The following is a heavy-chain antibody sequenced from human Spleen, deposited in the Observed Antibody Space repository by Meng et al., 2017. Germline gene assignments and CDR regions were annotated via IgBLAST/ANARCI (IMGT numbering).Heavy chain of an antibody. CDR3: ARVASTWSSEFFQH. V-gene: IGHV1-8*02. CDR1: GYTFTNYD. D-gene: IGHD6-13*01. J-gene: IGHJ1*01. Sequence: QDQLVQSGSEVKKPGASVKVSCKASGYTFTNYDINWVRQATGQGLEWMGWMNPNSGNAGYAEKFQGRITMTRNTSISTAYMELSSLRSEDTAVYYCARVASTWSSEFFQHWGQGTLVTVSS. CDR2: MNPNSGNA.